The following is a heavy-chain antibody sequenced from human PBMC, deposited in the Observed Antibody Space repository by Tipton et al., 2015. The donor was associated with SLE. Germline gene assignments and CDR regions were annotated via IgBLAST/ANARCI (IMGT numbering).Heavy chain of an antibody. D-gene: IGHD4-17*01. V-gene: IGHV4-39*07. Sequence: TLSLTCTVSGGSISSSSYYWGWIRQPPGKGLEWIGGIYYSGSTYYNPSLKSRVTISVDTTKNQFSLKPSSVTAADTAVYYCARHDRDYGDYFDYWGQGTLVTVSS. CDR3: ARHDRDYGDYFDY. CDR1: GGSISSSSYY. J-gene: IGHJ4*02. CDR2: IYYSGST.